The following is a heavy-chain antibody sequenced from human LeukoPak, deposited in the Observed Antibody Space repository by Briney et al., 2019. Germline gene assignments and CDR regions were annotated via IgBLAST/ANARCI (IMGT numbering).Heavy chain of an antibody. Sequence: GGSLGLSCAASGFTFSAYWMHWVRQAPGKGLVWVSRINGDGSITSYAESVKGRFIISRDNAKNTVYLQMNSLSAEDTAVYYCARDLELTYYDSSGHDYWGQGTLVTVSS. J-gene: IGHJ4*02. CDR3: ARDLELTYYDSSGHDY. CDR2: INGDGSIT. D-gene: IGHD3-22*01. CDR1: GFTFSAYW. V-gene: IGHV3-74*01.